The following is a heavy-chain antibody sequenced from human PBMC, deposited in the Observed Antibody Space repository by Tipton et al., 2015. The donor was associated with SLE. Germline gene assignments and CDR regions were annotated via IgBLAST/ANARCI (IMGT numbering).Heavy chain of an antibody. CDR3: ARAPQWEPPTFDI. CDR1: GLAFDDQT. J-gene: IGHJ3*02. CDR2: IYSSDRT. V-gene: IGHV3-23*03. D-gene: IGHD1-26*01. Sequence: SLRLSCAASGLAFDDQTMHWVRQGPGKGLEYVSVIYSSDRTYYADSVKGRFTISRDDSKKTLYLQMNSLRPEDTAVYYCARAPQWEPPTFDIWGQGTMVTVSS.